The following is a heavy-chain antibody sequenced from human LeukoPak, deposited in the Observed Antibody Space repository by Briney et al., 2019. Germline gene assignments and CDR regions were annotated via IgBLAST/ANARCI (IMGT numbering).Heavy chain of an antibody. CDR2: IYYSGST. V-gene: IGHV4-39*01. J-gene: IGHJ3*01. CDR3: VKAGVRYYDSSGLHAFDF. Sequence: PSETLSLTCTVSGGSISSTSYFWGWIRQPPGKGLEWIGTIYYSGSTYYNPSLKSRVTMSVDTSRNQFSLKLSSVNAADTAVYYCVKAGVRYYDSSGLHAFDFWGQGTMVTVSS. D-gene: IGHD3-22*01. CDR1: GGSISSTSYF.